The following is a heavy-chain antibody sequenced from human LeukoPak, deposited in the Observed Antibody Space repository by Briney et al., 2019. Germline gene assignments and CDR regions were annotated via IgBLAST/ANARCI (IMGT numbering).Heavy chain of an antibody. CDR2: INHSGST. J-gene: IGHJ4*02. Sequence: SETLSLTCAVYGGSFSGYYWSWIRQPPGKGLEWIGEINHSGSTNYNPSLKSRVTISVDTSKNQFSLKLSSVTAADTAVYYCARAGQWLASLDYWGQGTLVTVSS. CDR3: ARAGQWLASLDY. V-gene: IGHV4-34*01. D-gene: IGHD6-19*01. CDR1: GGSFSGYY.